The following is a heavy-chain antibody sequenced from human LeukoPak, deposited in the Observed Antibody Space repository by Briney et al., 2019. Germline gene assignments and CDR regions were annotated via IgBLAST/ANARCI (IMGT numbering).Heavy chain of an antibody. CDR3: AKDSTYYGSGSSAHLRYYYDSSGYYIRDY. CDR2: ISWNSGSI. CDR1: GFTFHDYA. Sequence: PGGSLRLSCAASGFTFHDYAMHWVRQAPGKGLEWVSGISWNSGSIGYADSVKGRFTISRDNAKNSLYLQMNSLRAEDTALYYCAKDSTYYGSGSSAHLRYYYDSSGYYIRDYWGQGTLVTVSS. J-gene: IGHJ4*02. V-gene: IGHV3-9*01. D-gene: IGHD3-22*01.